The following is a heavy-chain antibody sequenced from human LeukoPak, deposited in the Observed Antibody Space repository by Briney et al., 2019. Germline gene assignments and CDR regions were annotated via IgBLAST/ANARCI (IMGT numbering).Heavy chain of an antibody. D-gene: IGHD2/OR15-2a*01. V-gene: IGHV3-30*04. Sequence: PGRSLRLSCAASGFTFSSYAMHWVRQAPGKGLEWVAVISYDGSNKYYADSVKGRFTISRDNSKNTLYLQMNSLRAEDTAVYYCARDYLTQAYYYMDVWGKGTTVTVSS. J-gene: IGHJ6*03. CDR2: ISYDGSNK. CDR1: GFTFSSYA. CDR3: ARDYLTQAYYYMDV.